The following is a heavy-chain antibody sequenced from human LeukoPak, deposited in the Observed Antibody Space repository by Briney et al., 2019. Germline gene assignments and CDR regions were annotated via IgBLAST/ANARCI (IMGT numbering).Heavy chain of an antibody. Sequence: GGSLRLSCAASGFTFGSCWMHWVRQAPGKGLVWVSRISSDGSSTRYADSVKGRFTISRDNAKNTLYLQMNSLRAEDTAVYYCARDCGSTGCDYWGQGTLVTVSS. D-gene: IGHD2-2*01. CDR3: ARDCGSTGCDY. CDR1: GFTFGSCW. CDR2: ISSDGSST. V-gene: IGHV3-74*01. J-gene: IGHJ4*02.